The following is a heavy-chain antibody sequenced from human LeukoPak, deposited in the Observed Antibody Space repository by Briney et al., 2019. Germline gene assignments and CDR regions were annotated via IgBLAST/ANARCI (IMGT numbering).Heavy chain of an antibody. D-gene: IGHD3-16*01. Sequence: ASVKVSCKASGYTFTTYYMPWVRQAPGQGLEWMGIINPSGGSITYAQRFQGRVTMARDTSTGTVYMELSSLRSEDTAVYYCARAWPKGGFYFDYWGQGTLVTVSS. CDR3: ARAWPKGGFYFDY. J-gene: IGHJ4*02. CDR1: GYTFTTYY. CDR2: INPSGGSI. V-gene: IGHV1-46*01.